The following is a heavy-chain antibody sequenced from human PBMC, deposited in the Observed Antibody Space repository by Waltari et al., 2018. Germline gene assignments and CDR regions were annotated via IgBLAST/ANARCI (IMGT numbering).Heavy chain of an antibody. CDR3: TRDSNTYFDILTVLDY. V-gene: IGHV3-49*04. D-gene: IGHD3-9*01. Sequence: EVRLVESGGNSVQPGRSLRLSCATSGFDFRQFAMTWVRQAPGKGLEVVGLIRSKTDGETTDVAASVKGRFTISRDDSKRIAYLQMNSLKTEDTAVYYCTRDSNTYFDILTVLDYWGQGTLVTV. CDR1: GFDFRQFA. J-gene: IGHJ4*02. CDR2: IRSKTDGETT.